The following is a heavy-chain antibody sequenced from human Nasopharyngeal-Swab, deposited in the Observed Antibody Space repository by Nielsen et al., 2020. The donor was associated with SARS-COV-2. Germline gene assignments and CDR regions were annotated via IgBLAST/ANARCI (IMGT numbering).Heavy chain of an antibody. CDR1: GFTFSSYE. Sequence: GESLKISCAASGFTFSSYEMNWVRQAPGKGLEWVSYISSSGSTRYYADSVKGRFTISRDNAKNSLYLQMNSLRAGDTAVYYCARVWRSGYYSGAFDIWGQGTMVTVSS. V-gene: IGHV3-48*03. J-gene: IGHJ3*02. D-gene: IGHD3-22*01. CDR3: ARVWRSGYYSGAFDI. CDR2: ISSSGSTR.